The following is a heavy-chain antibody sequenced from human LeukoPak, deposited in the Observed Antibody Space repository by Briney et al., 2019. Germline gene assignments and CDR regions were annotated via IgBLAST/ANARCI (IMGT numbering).Heavy chain of an antibody. Sequence: GGSLRLSCAASGFTVSSNYMSWVRQAPGKGLEWVSATSGSGGSTYYADSVKGRFTISRDNSKNTLYLQMNSLRAEDTAVYYCAKAGRTGGPLDYWGQGTLVTVSS. CDR1: GFTVSSNY. CDR3: AKAGRTGGPLDY. J-gene: IGHJ4*02. V-gene: IGHV3-23*01. D-gene: IGHD3/OR15-3a*01. CDR2: TSGSGGST.